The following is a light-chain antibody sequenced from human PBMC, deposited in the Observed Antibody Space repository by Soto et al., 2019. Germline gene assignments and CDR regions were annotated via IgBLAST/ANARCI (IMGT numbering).Light chain of an antibody. CDR1: QGIRTD. J-gene: IGKJ1*01. Sequence: IQMTQSPSSLSAPVGDRGTITCRASQGIRTDLGWYQQKPGKAPKLLIYKASTLKSGVPSRFSGSGSGTEFTLTISSLQPDDFATYYCQHYNSYSEAFGQGTKVDIK. CDR2: KAS. V-gene: IGKV1-5*03. CDR3: QHYNSYSEA.